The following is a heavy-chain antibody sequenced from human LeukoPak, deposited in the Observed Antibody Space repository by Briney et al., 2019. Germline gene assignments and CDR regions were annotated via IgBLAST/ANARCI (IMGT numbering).Heavy chain of an antibody. D-gene: IGHD6-19*01. Sequence: AGGSLRLSCAASGFIVSNNYMSWVRQAPGKGLEWVSVIYSGGSTYYADSVKGRFTISRDNSKNTLHLQMNSLRPEDTAVYYCARDLAVAGTRTFDYWGQGTLVTVSS. J-gene: IGHJ4*02. V-gene: IGHV3-66*01. CDR3: ARDLAVAGTRTFDY. CDR1: GFIVSNNY. CDR2: IYSGGST.